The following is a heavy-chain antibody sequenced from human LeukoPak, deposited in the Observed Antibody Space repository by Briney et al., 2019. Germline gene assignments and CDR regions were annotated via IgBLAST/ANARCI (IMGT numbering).Heavy chain of an antibody. J-gene: IGHJ3*02. V-gene: IGHV3-53*01. D-gene: IGHD3-10*01. CDR2: TYSDSST. Sequence: PGGSLRLSCAASGFTVSNNYMSWVRQAPGKGLEWVSITYSDSSTNYADSVKGRFTISRDTSQNTLSLQMNSLRAEDTAVYYCASASYGSGTYAFDIWGQGTMVTVSS. CDR3: ASASYGSGTYAFDI. CDR1: GFTVSNNY.